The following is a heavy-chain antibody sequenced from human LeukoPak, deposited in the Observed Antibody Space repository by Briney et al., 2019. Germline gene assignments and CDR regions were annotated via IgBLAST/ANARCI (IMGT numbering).Heavy chain of an antibody. V-gene: IGHV4-61*08. CDR1: GGSVSSGDYY. Sequence: SETLSLTCTVSGGSVSSGDYYWSWIRQPPGKGLEWIGYFYYTGSTNYNPSLKSRVTISVDTSKNQFSLKLNSVTDADTAVYYCASKSSDHGELRFDYWGQGTPVTVSS. D-gene: IGHD1-7*01. J-gene: IGHJ4*02. CDR2: FYYTGST. CDR3: ASKSSDHGELRFDY.